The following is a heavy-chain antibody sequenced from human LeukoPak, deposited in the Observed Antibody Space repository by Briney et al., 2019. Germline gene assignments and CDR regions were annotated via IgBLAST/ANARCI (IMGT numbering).Heavy chain of an antibody. CDR3: AKYDFWSGYPLGV. D-gene: IGHD3-3*01. CDR2: IYYSGST. Sequence: PSETLSLTCTVSGGSISGYYWNWIRQPPGKGLEWIGYIYYSGSTSYNPSLKSRVTISVDTSKNQFSLNLSSVIAADTAVYYCAKYDFWSGYPLGVWGQGTTVTVSS. V-gene: IGHV4-59*01. CDR1: GGSISGYY. J-gene: IGHJ6*02.